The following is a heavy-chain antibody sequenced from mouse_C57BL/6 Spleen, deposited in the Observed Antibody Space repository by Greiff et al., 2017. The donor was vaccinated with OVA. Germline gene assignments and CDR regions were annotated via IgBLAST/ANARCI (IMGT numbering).Heavy chain of an antibody. Sequence: EVKLQESGPGLVKPSQSLSLTCSVPGYSITSGYYWNWIRQFPGNKLEWMGYISYDGSNNYNPSLKNRISITRDTSKNQFFLKLNSVTTEDTATYYCARRRDHYYGSSYYFDYWGQGTTLTVSS. J-gene: IGHJ2*01. CDR3: ARRRDHYYGSSYYFDY. CDR2: ISYDGSN. CDR1: GYSITSGYY. D-gene: IGHD1-1*01. V-gene: IGHV3-6*01.